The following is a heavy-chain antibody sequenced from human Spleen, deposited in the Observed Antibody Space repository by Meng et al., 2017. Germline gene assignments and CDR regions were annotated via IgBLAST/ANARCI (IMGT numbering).Heavy chain of an antibody. D-gene: IGHD4-17*01. CDR1: GYIFTAYY. CDR2: VNPKNGAT. Sequence: QVLLVQSGAEVKKPGASGKVSCKASGYIFTAYYIHWMRQAPGQRLEWMGWVNPKNGATSYAAKFQGRVTMTWDTSINTAYMDLSRLRSDDAAVYYCAKDAASSGDYGWVDSWGQGTLVTVSS. J-gene: IGHJ5*01. V-gene: IGHV1-2*02. CDR3: AKDAASSGDYGWVDS.